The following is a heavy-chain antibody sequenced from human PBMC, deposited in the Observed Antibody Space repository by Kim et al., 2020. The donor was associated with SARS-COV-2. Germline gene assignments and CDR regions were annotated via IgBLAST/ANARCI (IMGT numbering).Heavy chain of an antibody. CDR2: NT. V-gene: IGHV1-3*01. J-gene: IGHJ4*02. D-gene: IGHD6-19*01. CDR3: AREAVAGSFDY. Sequence: NTRYSRTSQARVSITRDTSATTAYLELSGLRSEDTAVYYCAREAVAGSFDYWGQGTLVTVSS.